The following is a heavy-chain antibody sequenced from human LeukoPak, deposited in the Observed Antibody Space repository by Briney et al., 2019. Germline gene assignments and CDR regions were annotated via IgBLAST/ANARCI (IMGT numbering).Heavy chain of an antibody. Sequence: SETLSLTCAVYGGSFSGYYWSWIRQPPGKGLEWIGEINHSGSTNYNPSLKSRVTISVDTSKNQFSLKLSSVTAADTAVYYCARDRLLEDRDYSSYYYMDVWGKGTTVTVSS. V-gene: IGHV4-34*01. CDR3: ARDRLLEDRDYSSYYYMDV. J-gene: IGHJ6*03. CDR2: INHSGST. CDR1: GGSFSGYY. D-gene: IGHD1-1*01.